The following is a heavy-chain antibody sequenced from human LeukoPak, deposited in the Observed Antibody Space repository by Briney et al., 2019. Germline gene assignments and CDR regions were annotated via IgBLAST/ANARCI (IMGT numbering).Heavy chain of an antibody. CDR3: AKDYGLKDYYDSSGPNYYFVY. CDR1: GFIFSSYA. CDR2: ISYDGSNK. Sequence: PGGSLRLSCAASGFIFSSYAMHWVRQAPGKGLEWVAVISYDGSNKYFADSVKGRFTISRDNSKNTLYLQMNSLRAEDMAVYYCAKDYGLKDYYDSSGPNYYFVYWGQGTLVTVSS. V-gene: IGHV3-30*04. J-gene: IGHJ4*02. D-gene: IGHD3-22*01.